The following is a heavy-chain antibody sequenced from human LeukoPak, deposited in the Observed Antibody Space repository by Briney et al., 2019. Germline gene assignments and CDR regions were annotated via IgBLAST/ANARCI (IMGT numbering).Heavy chain of an antibody. J-gene: IGHJ4*02. CDR1: GFTFSNYA. Sequence: GGSLRLSCLASGFTFSNYAMSWVRQAPGKGLEWVSTISVGAEYIFYADSVKGRFTISRDDSNNALYLQMHSPRAEDTALYYCASGPPFLKYFEYWGQGTLVTVSS. CDR3: ASGPPFLKYFEY. CDR2: ISVGAEYI. V-gene: IGHV3-23*01. D-gene: IGHD3-3*01.